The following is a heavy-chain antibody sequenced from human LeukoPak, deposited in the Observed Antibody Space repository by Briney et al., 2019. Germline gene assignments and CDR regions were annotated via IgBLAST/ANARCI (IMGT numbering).Heavy chain of an antibody. Sequence: GASVKVSCKVSGYTLTELSMHWVRQAPGKGLEWMGGFDPEDGETIYAQKFQGRVTMTEDTSTDTAHMELSSLRSEDTAVYYCASGPPYYYYYGMDVWGQGTTVTVSS. CDR2: FDPEDGET. CDR1: GYTLTELS. CDR3: ASGPPYYYYYGMDV. V-gene: IGHV1-24*01. J-gene: IGHJ6*02. D-gene: IGHD3-10*01.